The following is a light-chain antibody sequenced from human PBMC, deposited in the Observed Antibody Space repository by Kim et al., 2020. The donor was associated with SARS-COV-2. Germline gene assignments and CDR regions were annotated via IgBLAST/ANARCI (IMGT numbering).Light chain of an antibody. CDR1: QSVSRS. Sequence: PGETAAISCRASQSVSRSLARYQQNPGHAPRVLIYGAFCRATGIPARFSGSASETDFTLTINSLEPEDVAVYFCQRRTIFGGGTKVDIK. CDR3: QRRTI. V-gene: IGKV3-11*01. J-gene: IGKJ4*01. CDR2: GAF.